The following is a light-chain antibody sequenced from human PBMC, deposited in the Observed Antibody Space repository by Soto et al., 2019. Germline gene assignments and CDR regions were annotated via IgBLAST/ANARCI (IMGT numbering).Light chain of an antibody. CDR1: QSVSSSY. J-gene: IGKJ1*01. Sequence: EIVLTQSPGTLALSLGQRATLSCRASQSVSSSYLAWYQQKPGRAPRLLIYAASSRATGIPDRFSGSGSGTDFTLTISRLEPEDFAVYYCQQYGSSPEWTFGQGTKVEIK. V-gene: IGKV3-20*01. CDR2: AAS. CDR3: QQYGSSPEWT.